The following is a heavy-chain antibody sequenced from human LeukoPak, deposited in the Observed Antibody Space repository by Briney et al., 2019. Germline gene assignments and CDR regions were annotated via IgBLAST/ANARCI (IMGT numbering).Heavy chain of an antibody. V-gene: IGHV3-11*04. J-gene: IGHJ1*01. D-gene: IGHD3-22*01. Sequence: GGSLRLSCAASGFTFSDYYMSWIRQAPGKGLEWVSYISGSGSTIYYADSVKGRFTISRDNDKNLLYLQMKSLTAETQAVYYCARRDSSRGYYIPWGQGTLVTVSS. CDR1: GFTFSDYY. CDR2: ISGSGSTI. CDR3: ARRDSSRGYYIP.